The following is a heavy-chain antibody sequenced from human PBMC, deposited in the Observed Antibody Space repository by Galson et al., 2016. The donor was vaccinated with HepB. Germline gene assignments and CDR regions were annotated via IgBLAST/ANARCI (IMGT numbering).Heavy chain of an antibody. D-gene: IGHD2-21*02. CDR1: GYTFTTYG. Sequence: SCKASGYTFTTYGLTWVRQAPGQGLEWMGWISTHSGTTNHAQKLQGRITMTTDTSASTAYMELANLKSDDTAIYYCVRDRERSLDCWGQGTLVSVSS. V-gene: IGHV1-18*01. CDR2: ISTHSGTT. J-gene: IGHJ4*02. CDR3: VRDRERSLDC.